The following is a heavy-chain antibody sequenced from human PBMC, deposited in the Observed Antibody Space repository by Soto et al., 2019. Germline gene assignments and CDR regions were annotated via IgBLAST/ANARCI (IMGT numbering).Heavy chain of an antibody. CDR1: GYTFTSYY. Sequence: QVQLVQSGAEVKKPGASVKVSCKASGYTFTSYYMHWVRQAPGQGLEWMGIINPSGAITSYAQKFRGRVNMTRDTSTSTVNLELSSLSSKDKAVYYCARAHPDYDDSSCRLGGVDYGMDVWGRGTTVTDSS. CDR2: INPSGAIT. D-gene: IGHD3-22*01. J-gene: IGHJ6*02. CDR3: ARAHPDYDDSSCRLGGVDYGMDV. V-gene: IGHV1-46*01.